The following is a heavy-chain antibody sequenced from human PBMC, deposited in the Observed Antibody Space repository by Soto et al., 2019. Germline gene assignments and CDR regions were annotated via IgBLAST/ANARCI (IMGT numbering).Heavy chain of an antibody. J-gene: IGHJ4*02. Sequence: QVQLVESGGGVVQPGRSLRLSCAASGFTFSSYGMHWVRQAPGKGLEWVAVIWYDGSNKYYADSVKGRFTISRDNSTNTLYRQMNSLRAEGTAVYYCARDGYCSGGSCYSVPVFDYWGQGTLVTVSS. CDR1: GFTFSSYG. D-gene: IGHD2-15*01. CDR2: IWYDGSNK. V-gene: IGHV3-33*01. CDR3: ARDGYCSGGSCYSVPVFDY.